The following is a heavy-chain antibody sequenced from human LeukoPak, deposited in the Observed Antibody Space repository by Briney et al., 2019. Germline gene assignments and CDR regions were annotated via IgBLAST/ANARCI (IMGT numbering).Heavy chain of an antibody. CDR2: IYYSGST. V-gene: IGHV4-59*01. J-gene: IGHJ3*02. Sequence: SETLSLTCTVSGGSISSYYWSWIRQPPGKGLDWIGYIYYSGSTNYNPSLKSRVTISVDTSKNQFSLKLSSVTAADTAVYYCARESNLFGVADDAFDIWGQGTMVTVSS. CDR1: GGSISSYY. CDR3: ARESNLFGVADDAFDI. D-gene: IGHD3-3*01.